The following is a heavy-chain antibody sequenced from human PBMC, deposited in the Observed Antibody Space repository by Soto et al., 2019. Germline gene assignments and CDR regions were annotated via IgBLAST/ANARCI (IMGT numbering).Heavy chain of an antibody. D-gene: IGHD6-19*01. CDR1: GGSVSSSTYY. CDR3: ARRGIAVALYS. J-gene: IGHJ4*02. CDR2: FYYSGST. V-gene: IGHV4-39*01. Sequence: LQLQESGPGLVKASETLSLSCTVSGGSVSSSTYYWGWIRQPPGKGLEWIGSFYYSGSTYYNPSLTSRGTISVDTSKNQFSLKLSSVTAADTAVYYCARRGIAVALYSWGQGTLVTVSS.